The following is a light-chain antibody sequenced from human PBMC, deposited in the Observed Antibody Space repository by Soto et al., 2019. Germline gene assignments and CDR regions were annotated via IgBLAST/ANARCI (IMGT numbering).Light chain of an antibody. CDR3: QQYGSSPLLS. CDR2: GAS. J-gene: IGKJ4*01. CDR1: QSISSSS. Sequence: EIVLTQSPGTLSLSPGETATLSCRASQSISSSSLAWYQQKPGQAPRLLIYGASNRATGIPDRFSGSGSGTDFTLTISRLEPEDFAVYYCQQYGSSPLLSFGGGTKVEIK. V-gene: IGKV3-20*01.